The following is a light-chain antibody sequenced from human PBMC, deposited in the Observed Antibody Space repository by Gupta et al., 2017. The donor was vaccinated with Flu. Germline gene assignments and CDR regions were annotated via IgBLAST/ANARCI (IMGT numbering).Light chain of an antibody. J-gene: IGKJ2*01. Sequence: DKVTITCRASQIIKRYLNWYQQKPGQVPKLLIYAASSLRSGVPPRFSGSGSGTDFTLTISSLQPEDSAYYYCQQSYSTPMYSFGQGTKLEIK. CDR2: AAS. V-gene: IGKV1-39*01. CDR3: QQSYSTPMYS. CDR1: QIIKRY.